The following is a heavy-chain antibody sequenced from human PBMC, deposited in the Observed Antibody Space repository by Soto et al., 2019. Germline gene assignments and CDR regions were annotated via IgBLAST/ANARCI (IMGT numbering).Heavy chain of an antibody. CDR2: IYYSGST. Sequence: SETLSLTCTVSGGSISSYYWSWIRQPPGKGLEWIGYIYYSGSTNYNPSLKSRVTISVDTSKNQFSLKLSSVTAADTAVYYCVRVCFGHPRLLAYSAQGTLVSVSS. CDR3: VRVCFGHPRLLAY. CDR1: GGSISSYY. J-gene: IGHJ4*02. D-gene: IGHD3-10*01. V-gene: IGHV4-59*01.